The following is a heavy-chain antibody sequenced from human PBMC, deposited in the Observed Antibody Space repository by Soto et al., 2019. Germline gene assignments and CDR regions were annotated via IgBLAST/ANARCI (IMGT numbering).Heavy chain of an antibody. CDR2: FSSGGGGK. CDR1: GFTFSNYA. J-gene: IGHJ4*02. V-gene: IGHV3-23*01. D-gene: IGHD2-15*01. Sequence: EVQLLESGGGLLQPGGSLRLSCTASGFTFSNYAMSWVRQAPGKGLEWVSTFSSGGGGKYYADSVKGRFTISRDNSKNTPSLQMNSLRAEDTAVYYCTKANRYCSGANCFTFDYWGLGTLVTVSS. CDR3: TKANRYCSGANCFTFDY.